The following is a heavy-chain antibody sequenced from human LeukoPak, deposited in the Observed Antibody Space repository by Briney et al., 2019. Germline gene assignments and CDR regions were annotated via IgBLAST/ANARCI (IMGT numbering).Heavy chain of an antibody. D-gene: IGHD6-19*01. J-gene: IGHJ4*02. CDR3: ARTVAGVPNFDY. V-gene: IGHV4-39*01. CDR1: GGSISSSSYY. Sequence: SETLSLTCTVSGGSISSSSYYWGWIRQPPGTGPEWIGSIYYSGSTHYNPSLKSRVTISVDTSKNQFSLKLSSVTAADTAVYYCARTVAGVPNFDYWGQGTLVTVSS. CDR2: IYYSGST.